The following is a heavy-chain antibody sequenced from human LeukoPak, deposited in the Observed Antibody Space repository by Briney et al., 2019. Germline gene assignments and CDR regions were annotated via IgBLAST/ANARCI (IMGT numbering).Heavy chain of an antibody. V-gene: IGHV4-31*03. Sequence: SQTLSLTCTVSGGSISSGGYYWSWIRQHPGKGLEWIGYIYYSGSTYYNPSLKSRVTISVDTSKNQFSLKLSSVTAADTAVYYCARDTVPGDSFDIWGQGTMVTVSS. J-gene: IGHJ3*02. CDR1: GGSISSGGYY. CDR2: IYYSGST. CDR3: ARDTVPGDSFDI.